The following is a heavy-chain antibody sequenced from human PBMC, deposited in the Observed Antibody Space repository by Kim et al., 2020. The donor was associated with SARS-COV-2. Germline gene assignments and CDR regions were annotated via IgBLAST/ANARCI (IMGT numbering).Heavy chain of an antibody. Sequence: GGSLRLSCAASGFTFSSYAMSWVRQAPGKGLEWVSAISGSGGSTYYADSVKGRFTISRDNSKNTLYLQMNSLRAEDTAVYYCAKGAYPGIAAAGTPQKGHYYYYGMDVWGQGTTVTVSS. D-gene: IGHD6-13*01. CDR1: GFTFSSYA. J-gene: IGHJ6*02. V-gene: IGHV3-23*01. CDR3: AKGAYPGIAAAGTPQKGHYYYYGMDV. CDR2: ISGSGGST.